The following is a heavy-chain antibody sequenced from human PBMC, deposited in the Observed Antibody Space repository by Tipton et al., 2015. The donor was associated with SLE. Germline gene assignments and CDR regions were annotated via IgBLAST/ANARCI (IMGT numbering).Heavy chain of an antibody. J-gene: IGHJ4*02. CDR2: ISSSSSYI. CDR1: GFTFSSYA. CDR3: AREDGYNPRV. V-gene: IGHV3-21*01. Sequence: QLVQSGGGLVQPGGSLRLSCSASGFTFSSYAMHWVRQAPGKGLEWVSSISSSSSYIYYADSVKGRFTISRDNAKNSLYLQMNSLRAEDTAVYYCAREDGYNPRVWGQGTLVTVSS. D-gene: IGHD5-24*01.